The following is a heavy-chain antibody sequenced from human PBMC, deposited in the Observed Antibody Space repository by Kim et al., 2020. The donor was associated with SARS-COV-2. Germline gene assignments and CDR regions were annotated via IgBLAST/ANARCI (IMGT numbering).Heavy chain of an antibody. Sequence: GGSLRLSCAASGFTFSSYAMHWVRQAPGKGLEWVAVISYDGSNKYYADSVKGRFTISRDNSKNTLYLQMNSLRAEDTAVYYCARDGGWYFRAPPYYYGMDVWGQGTTVTVSS. CDR2: ISYDGSNK. CDR3: ARDGGWYFRAPPYYYGMDV. V-gene: IGHV3-30-3*01. J-gene: IGHJ6*02. D-gene: IGHD6-19*01. CDR1: GFTFSSYA.